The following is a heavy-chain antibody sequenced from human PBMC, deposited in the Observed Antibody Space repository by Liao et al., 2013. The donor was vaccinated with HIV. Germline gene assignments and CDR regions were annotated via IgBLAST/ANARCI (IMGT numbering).Heavy chain of an antibody. D-gene: IGHD6-13*01. Sequence: QVHLQQWGAGLLKPSETLSLTCAVYGGSFSYYYWSWVRQPPGKGLEWIGEINHSGTTNYNASLKSRVTISVDTSKNQFSLKLSSVTAADTAVYFCAVGSSWYNGWVYWGQGTLVTVSS. J-gene: IGHJ4*02. CDR2: INHSGTT. CDR1: GGSFSYYY. V-gene: IGHV4-34*01. CDR3: AVGSSWYNGWVY.